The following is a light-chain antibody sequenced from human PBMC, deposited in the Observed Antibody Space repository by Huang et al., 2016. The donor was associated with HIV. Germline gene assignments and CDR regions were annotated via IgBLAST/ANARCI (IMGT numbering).Light chain of an antibody. CDR3: QQRDNWLT. V-gene: IGKV3-11*01. CDR2: DAS. Sequence: EVVLTQSPATLSLFPGERATLSCRASQSVSSYLAWYQQRPGQAPRLLSYDASNRVTGIPTRFSGSGSGTDFTLTISSLEPEDFAVYYCQQRDNWLTFGGGTKVEI. CDR1: QSVSSY. J-gene: IGKJ4*01.